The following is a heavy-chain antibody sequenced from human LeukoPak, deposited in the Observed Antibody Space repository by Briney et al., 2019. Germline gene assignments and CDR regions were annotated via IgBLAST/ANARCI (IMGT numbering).Heavy chain of an antibody. J-gene: IGHJ5*02. D-gene: IGHD6-25*01. Sequence: SETLSLTCTVSGGSISSYYWSWIRLPPGKGLEWIGYIYYSGSTNYNPSLKSRVTISVDTSKNQFSLKLSSVTAADTAVYYRTRTAGSDWFDPWGQGTLVTVSS. V-gene: IGHV4-59*08. CDR3: TRTAGSDWFDP. CDR1: GGSISSYY. CDR2: IYYSGST.